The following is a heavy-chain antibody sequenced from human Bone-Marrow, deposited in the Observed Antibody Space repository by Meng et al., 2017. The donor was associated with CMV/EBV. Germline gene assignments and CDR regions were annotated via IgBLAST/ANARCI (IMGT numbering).Heavy chain of an antibody. D-gene: IGHD2-15*01. Sequence: GESLKISCAASGFTFSSYSMSWVRQAPGKGLEWVSAISGSGGSTYYADSVKGWFTISRDNSKNTLYLQMNSLRAEDTAVYYCAKKSGEYYYYGKDVWGQGTTVTVSS. J-gene: IGHJ6*02. V-gene: IGHV3-23*01. CDR3: AKKSGEYYYYGKDV. CDR1: GFTFSSYS. CDR2: ISGSGGST.